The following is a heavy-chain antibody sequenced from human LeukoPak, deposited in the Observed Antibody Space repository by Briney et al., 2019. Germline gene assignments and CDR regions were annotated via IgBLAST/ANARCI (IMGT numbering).Heavy chain of an antibody. CDR2: ISYSGRT. V-gene: IGHV4-59*01. D-gene: IGHD3-16*01. CDR3: ARTYVANSFDI. CDR1: GGSISSDY. Sequence: SETLSLTCTVSGGSISSDYWSWIRQPPGKGLEWIGYISYSGRTYYNPSLRSRVTISVDTSKNQFSLKLSSVTAADTAVYYCARTYVANSFDIWGQGTMVTVSS. J-gene: IGHJ3*02.